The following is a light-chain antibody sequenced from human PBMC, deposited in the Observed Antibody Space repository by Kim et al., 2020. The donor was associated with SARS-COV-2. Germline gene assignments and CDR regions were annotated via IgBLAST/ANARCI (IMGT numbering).Light chain of an antibody. J-gene: IGKJ4*01. V-gene: IGKV3-15*01. Sequence: SPGERATLSCRASQSVSNNLAWYQQKPGQAPRLLISGASTRATGIPARFSGSGSGTEFTLTISSLQSEDFAVYYCQQYYNWPPLTFGGGTKVDIK. CDR2: GAS. CDR3: QQYYNWPPLT. CDR1: QSVSNN.